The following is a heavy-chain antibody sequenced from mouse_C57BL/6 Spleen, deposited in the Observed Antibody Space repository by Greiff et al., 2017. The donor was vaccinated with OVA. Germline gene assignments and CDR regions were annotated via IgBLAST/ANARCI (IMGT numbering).Heavy chain of an antibody. V-gene: IGHV5-6*01. Sequence: EVKLMESGGDLVKPGGSLKLSCAASGFTFSSYGMSWVRQTPDKRLEWVATISSGGSYTYYPDSVKGRFTISRDNAKNTLYLQMSSLKSEDTAMYYCARQGYYGSSHWYFDVWGTGTTVTVSS. D-gene: IGHD1-1*01. CDR2: ISSGGSYT. CDR3: ARQGYYGSSHWYFDV. J-gene: IGHJ1*03. CDR1: GFTFSSYG.